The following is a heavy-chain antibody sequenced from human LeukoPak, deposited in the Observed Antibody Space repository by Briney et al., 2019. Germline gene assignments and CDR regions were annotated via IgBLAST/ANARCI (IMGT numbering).Heavy chain of an antibody. CDR2: INHSGST. Sequence: SETLSLTCAVYGGSFSGYYWSWIRQPPGKGLEWIGEINHSGSTNYNPSLKRRVTISVDTSKNQFSLKLSSVTAADTAVYYCARTRRYCSSTSCYNSYYYYGMDVWGQGTTVTVSS. D-gene: IGHD2-2*02. J-gene: IGHJ6*02. V-gene: IGHV4-34*01. CDR1: GGSFSGYY. CDR3: ARTRRYCSSTSCYNSYYYYGMDV.